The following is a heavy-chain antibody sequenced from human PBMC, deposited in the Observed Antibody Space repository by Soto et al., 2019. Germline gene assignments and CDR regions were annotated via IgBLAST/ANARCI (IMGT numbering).Heavy chain of an antibody. D-gene: IGHD1-7*01. CDR3: ARDRTTAPDY. Sequence: QVQLVESGGGLVKPGGSLRLSCAASGFTFSDYYMSWIRQAPGKGLEWISYISSSSSYTNYADSVKGRFTISRDNAKNSLYLQMNSRRAEDTAVYYCARDRTTAPDYWGQGTLVTVSS. CDR2: ISSSSSYT. V-gene: IGHV3-11*05. J-gene: IGHJ4*02. CDR1: GFTFSDYY.